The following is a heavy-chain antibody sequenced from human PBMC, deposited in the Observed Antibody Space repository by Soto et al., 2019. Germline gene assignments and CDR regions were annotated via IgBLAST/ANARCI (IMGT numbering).Heavy chain of an antibody. Sequence: PGGSLRLSCAAYGFTVSSNYMSWVRQAPGKGLEWVSVIYSGGSTYYADSVKGRFTISRDNSKNTLYLQMNSLRAEDTAVYYCARVNYAWFDPWGQGTLVTVSS. CDR1: GFTVSSNY. J-gene: IGHJ5*02. CDR2: IYSGGST. CDR3: ARVNYAWFDP. D-gene: IGHD4-4*01. V-gene: IGHV3-66*01.